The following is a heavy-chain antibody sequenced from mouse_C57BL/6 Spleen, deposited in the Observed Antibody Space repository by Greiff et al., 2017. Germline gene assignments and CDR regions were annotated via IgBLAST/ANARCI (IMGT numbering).Heavy chain of an antibody. CDR2: IYPRDGST. V-gene: IGHV1-78*01. CDR3: ARGVIYYGNYNAMDY. Sequence: QVQLQQSDAELVKPGASVKISCKVSGYTFTDHTIHWMKQRPEQGLEWIGYIYPRDGSTKYNEKFKGKATLTADKSSSTAYMQLNSLTSEDSAVYFCARGVIYYGNYNAMDYWGQGTSVTVSS. J-gene: IGHJ4*01. CDR1: GYTFTDHT. D-gene: IGHD2-1*01.